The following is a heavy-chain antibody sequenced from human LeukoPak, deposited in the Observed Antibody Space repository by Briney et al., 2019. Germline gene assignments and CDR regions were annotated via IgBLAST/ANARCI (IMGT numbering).Heavy chain of an antibody. CDR1: GYSFTSYW. CDR2: IDPSDSYT. CDR3: ARQLRVVTMVRGVITYYYYGMDV. D-gene: IGHD3-10*01. J-gene: IGHJ6*02. V-gene: IGHV5-10-1*01. Sequence: GESLKISCKGSGYSFTSYWISWVRQMPGKGLEWMGRIDPSDSYTNYSPSSQGHVTISADKSISTAYLQWSSLKASDTAMYYCARQLRVVTMVRGVITYYYYGMDVWGQGTSVTVSS.